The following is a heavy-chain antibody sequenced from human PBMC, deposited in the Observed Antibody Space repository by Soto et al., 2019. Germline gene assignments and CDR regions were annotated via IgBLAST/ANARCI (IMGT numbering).Heavy chain of an antibody. Sequence: SETLSLTCTVSGGSISSSSYYWGWIRQPPGKGLEWIGSIYYSGSTYYNPSLKSRVTISVDTSKNQFSLKLSSVTAADTAVYYCARRTRSDGYNHFDSWGQGTLVTVSS. CDR1: GGSISSSSYY. J-gene: IGHJ4*02. D-gene: IGHD5-12*01. CDR3: ARRTRSDGYNHFDS. CDR2: IYYSGST. V-gene: IGHV4-39*01.